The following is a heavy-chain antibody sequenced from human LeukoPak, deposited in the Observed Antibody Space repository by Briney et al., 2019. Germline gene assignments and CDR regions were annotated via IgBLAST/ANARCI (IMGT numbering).Heavy chain of an antibody. CDR2: IYTSGST. J-gene: IGHJ2*01. D-gene: IGHD2-2*01. CDR3: ARDSFIVVVPPYYWYFDL. Sequence: PSETLSLTCTVSGGSISSYYWSWIRQPAGKGLEWIGRIYTSGSTNYNPSLKSRVTMSVDTSKNQLSLKLSSVTAADTAVYYCARDSFIVVVPPYYWYFDLWGRGTLVTVSS. V-gene: IGHV4-4*07. CDR1: GGSISSYY.